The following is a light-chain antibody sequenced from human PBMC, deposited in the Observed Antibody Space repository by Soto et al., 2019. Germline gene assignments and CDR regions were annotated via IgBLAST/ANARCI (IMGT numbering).Light chain of an antibody. V-gene: IGLV2-14*03. CDR2: DVS. J-gene: IGLJ1*01. CDR3: SSYTHTTSRYV. CDR1: SGDIGRFNY. Sequence: QSVLTQPASVSGSPGQSITISCTGTSGDIGRFNYVSWYQHHPGKAPKVMIYDVSNRPSGVSDRFSGSKSDNTASLTISGLQAEDEADYYCSSYTHTTSRYVFGAGTKITVL.